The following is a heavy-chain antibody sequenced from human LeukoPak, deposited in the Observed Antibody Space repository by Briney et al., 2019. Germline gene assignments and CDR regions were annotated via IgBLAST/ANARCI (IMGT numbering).Heavy chain of an antibody. J-gene: IGHJ4*02. CDR1: GLPFGAHA. CDR3: AKDRGYYVDTGAINF. D-gene: IGHD2-15*01. Sequence: KTGGSLRLSCAASGLPFGAHAMHWVRLAPGMGLEWVSGVGGGGQRTHYADSVKGRFTISRDNSKNTLYLQMNSLRAEDTAIYYCAKDRGYYVDTGAINFWGQGTLVTVSS. V-gene: IGHV3-23*01. CDR2: VGGGGQRT.